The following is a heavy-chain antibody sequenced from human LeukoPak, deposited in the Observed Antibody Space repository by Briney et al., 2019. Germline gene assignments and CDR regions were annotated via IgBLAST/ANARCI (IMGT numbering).Heavy chain of an antibody. V-gene: IGHV3-7*03. J-gene: IGHJ4*02. CDR3: AKIGSYSVLGAYYFDS. CDR2: TKQDGSER. Sequence: GGSLRLSCAASGFTFSSYWMSWVRQAPGKGLEWVANTKQDGSERYYVDSVKGRFTISRDNAKNSLYLQMNSLRAEDTAVYYCAKIGSYSVLGAYYFDSWGQGTLVTVSS. CDR1: GFTFSSYW. D-gene: IGHD1-26*01.